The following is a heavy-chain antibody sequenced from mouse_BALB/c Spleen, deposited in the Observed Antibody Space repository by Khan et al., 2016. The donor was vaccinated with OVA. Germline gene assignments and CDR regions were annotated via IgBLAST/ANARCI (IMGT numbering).Heavy chain of an antibody. CDR2: ISSDGNTY. V-gene: IGHV5-17*02. J-gene: IGHJ2*01. CDR3: ATSYFYGYYFDY. CDR1: GFTFTSYG. Sequence: EVELVESGGGLVQPGGSRNLSCPASGFTFTSYGLNWIRQPPEKGLEWVAFISSDGNTYYYENSVNGRLPISRDNPKNTLFLQMTSLRSGDTAMYFCATSYFYGYYFDYWGQGTTLTVSS. D-gene: IGHD1-1*01.